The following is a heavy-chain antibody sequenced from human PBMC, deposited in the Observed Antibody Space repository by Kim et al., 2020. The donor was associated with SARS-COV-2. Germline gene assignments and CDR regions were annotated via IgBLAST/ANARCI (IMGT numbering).Heavy chain of an antibody. J-gene: IGHJ4*02. D-gene: IGHD3-10*01. CDR1: GFTFSSYG. CDR3: ARDRWFYGSGSYYKPLGY. CDR2: ISYDGSNK. V-gene: IGHV3-33*05. Sequence: GGSLRLSCAASGFTFSSYGMHWVRQAPGKGLEWVAVISYDGSNKYYADSVKGRFTISRDNSKNTLYLQMNSLRAEDTAVYYCARDRWFYGSGSYYKPLGYWGQGTLVTVSS.